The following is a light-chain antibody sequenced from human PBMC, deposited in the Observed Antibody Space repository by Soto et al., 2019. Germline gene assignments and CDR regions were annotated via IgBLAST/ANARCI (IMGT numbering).Light chain of an antibody. V-gene: IGKV3-20*01. CDR3: QQYGTSPLT. Sequence: DIVLTQSPGTLYSSPGERAIISCRASQSVSSTSLAWYQQRPGQAPRLLIYHVSSRANGIPYRFSGSGSGTDFTLTISTLEPEDFAVYYCQQYGTSPLTFGGGTRVEI. CDR2: HVS. CDR1: QSVSSTS. J-gene: IGKJ4*01.